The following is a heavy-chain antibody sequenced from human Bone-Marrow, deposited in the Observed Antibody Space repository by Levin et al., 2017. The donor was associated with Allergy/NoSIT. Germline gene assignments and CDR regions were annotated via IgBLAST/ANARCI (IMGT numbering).Heavy chain of an antibody. Sequence: SETLSLTCAVYGGSFSGYYWSWIRQPPGKGLEWIGEINHSGSTNYNPSLKSRVTISVDTSKNQFSLKLSSVTAADTAVYYCASQIAAAGVFGYWGQGTLVTVSS. J-gene: IGHJ4*02. CDR3: ASQIAAAGVFGY. V-gene: IGHV4-34*01. CDR2: INHSGST. D-gene: IGHD6-13*01. CDR1: GGSFSGYY.